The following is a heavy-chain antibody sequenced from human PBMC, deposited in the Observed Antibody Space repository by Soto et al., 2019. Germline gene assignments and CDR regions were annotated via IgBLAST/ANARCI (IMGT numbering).Heavy chain of an antibody. D-gene: IGHD3-10*01. CDR1: GFTFSSYA. CDR2: ISGSGGST. V-gene: IGHV3-23*01. CDR3: ARDLGYYYGSGSYLVGYYYGMDV. Sequence: PGGSLRLSCAASGFTFSSYAMSWVRQAPGKGLEWVSAISGSGGSTYYADSVKGRFTTSRDNSKNTLYLQMNSLRAEDTAVYYCARDLGYYYGSGSYLVGYYYGMDVWGQGTTVTVSS. J-gene: IGHJ6*02.